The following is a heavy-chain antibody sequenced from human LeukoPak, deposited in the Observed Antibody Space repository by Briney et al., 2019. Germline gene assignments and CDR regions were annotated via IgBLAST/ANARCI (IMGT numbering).Heavy chain of an antibody. CDR1: GGSISSHY. D-gene: IGHD6-6*01. V-gene: IGHV4-59*11. CDR2: IYYSGST. CDR3: AREGTSSSWDY. J-gene: IGHJ4*02. Sequence: SETLSLTCTVSGGSISSHYWSWIRQPPGKGLEWIWYIYYSGSTNYNPSLKSRVTISVDTSKNQFSLKLSSVTAADTAVYYCAREGTSSSWDYWGQGTLVTVSS.